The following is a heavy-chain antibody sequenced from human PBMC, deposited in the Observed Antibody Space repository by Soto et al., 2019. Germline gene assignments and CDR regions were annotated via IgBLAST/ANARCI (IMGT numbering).Heavy chain of an antibody. CDR1: RFTFSNYA. CDR2: ISSTGGST. CDR3: ARAHEYDFWSGFLFYGMDV. V-gene: IGHV3-23*01. D-gene: IGHD3-3*01. Sequence: EVQLLESGGGLVQPGGSLRLSCAASRFTFSNYAMSWVRQAPGKGLEWVSGISSTGGSTYYADSVKGRFTISRDNSKNTLDLQMSSLRAEDTAIYYCARAHEYDFWSGFLFYGMDVWGQGTTVTVSS. J-gene: IGHJ6*02.